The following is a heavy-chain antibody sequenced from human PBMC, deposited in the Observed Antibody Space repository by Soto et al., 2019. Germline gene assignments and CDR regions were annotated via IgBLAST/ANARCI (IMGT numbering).Heavy chain of an antibody. J-gene: IGHJ4*02. V-gene: IGHV3-23*01. CDR2: ISGSGDST. CDR3: AKRGSGGQFDY. CDR1: GFTFSSYA. Sequence: EVQLLESGGGLVQPGGSLRLSCAASGFTFSSYAMSWVRQAPGKGLEWVSVISGSGDSTYYADSVKGRFTISRDNSKNTLYLQMNSLRAEDTAIYYCAKRGSGGQFDYWGQGTLVTVSS. D-gene: IGHD1-26*01.